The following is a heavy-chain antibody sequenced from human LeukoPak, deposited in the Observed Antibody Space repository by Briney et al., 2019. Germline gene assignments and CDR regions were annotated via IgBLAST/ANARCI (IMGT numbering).Heavy chain of an antibody. J-gene: IGHJ5*02. CDR3: ARRDYGSGWRGSFDP. D-gene: IGHD3-10*01. CDR1: GYIFTSSW. CDR2: IYPGDSDT. V-gene: IGHV5-51*01. Sequence: GESLQISCEGIGYIFTSSWIVWVRPLPGKGLEWMGIIYPGDSDTRYSPSFQGQVTISADKSISTAYLQWSSLKTSDTAMYYCARRDYGSGWRGSFDPWGQGTLVTVSS.